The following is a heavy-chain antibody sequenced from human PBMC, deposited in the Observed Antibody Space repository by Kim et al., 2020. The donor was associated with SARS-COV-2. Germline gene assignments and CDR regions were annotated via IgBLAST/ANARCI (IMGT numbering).Heavy chain of an antibody. D-gene: IGHD4-17*01. CDR3: ARPRAFDYGGNSAFQH. CDR2: INHSGST. V-gene: IGHV4-34*01. Sequence: SETLSLTCAVYGGSFSGYYWSWIRQPPGKGLEWIGEINHSGSTNYNPSLKSRVTISVDTSKNQFSLKLSSVTAADTAVYYCARPRAFDYGGNSAFQHWGQGTLVTVSS. J-gene: IGHJ1*01. CDR1: GGSFSGYY.